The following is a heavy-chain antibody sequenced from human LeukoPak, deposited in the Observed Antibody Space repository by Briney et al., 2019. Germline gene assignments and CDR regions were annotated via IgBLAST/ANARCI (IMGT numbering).Heavy chain of an antibody. CDR1: GVTFSTYA. V-gene: IGHV3-30*04. D-gene: IGHD3-10*01. CDR3: ARDNYGFVY. J-gene: IGHJ4*02. CDR2: ISYDGSNK. Sequence: GGSLRLSCAASGVTFSTYAMHWVRQAPGKGLEWVAFISYDGSNKYYADSVKGRFTISRDNSKNTLYLQMDTLRAEDTAVYYCARDNYGFVYWGQGALVTVSS.